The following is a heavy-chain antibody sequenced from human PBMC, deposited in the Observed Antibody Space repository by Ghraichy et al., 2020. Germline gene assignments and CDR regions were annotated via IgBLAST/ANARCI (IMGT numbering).Heavy chain of an antibody. CDR2: FYNSGNT. CDR3: ARVVFNYYYYYMDV. CDR1: GGSISSGGYY. J-gene: IGHJ6*03. Sequence: SQTLSLTCTVSGGSISSGGYYWSWIRQHPGKGLEWIGYFYNSGNTYYNPSLKSRVTISVDTSRNQFSLKLSSVTAADTAVFYCARVVFNYYYYYMDVWGKGTTVTVSS. V-gene: IGHV4-31*03.